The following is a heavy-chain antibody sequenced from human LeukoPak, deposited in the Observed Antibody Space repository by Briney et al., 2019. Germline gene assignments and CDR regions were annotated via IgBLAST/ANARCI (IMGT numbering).Heavy chain of an antibody. Sequence: GGSLRLSCAASGFTFSSYAMSWVRQTPEKGLEWVSGISGSGGSTYNADSVKGRFTISRDNSKNRLYLQMNSLRAEDSAVYYCARPPGRTGAFDIWGQGTMVTVSS. CDR3: ARPPGRTGAFDI. CDR2: ISGSGGST. D-gene: IGHD3-10*01. V-gene: IGHV3-23*01. CDR1: GFTFSSYA. J-gene: IGHJ3*02.